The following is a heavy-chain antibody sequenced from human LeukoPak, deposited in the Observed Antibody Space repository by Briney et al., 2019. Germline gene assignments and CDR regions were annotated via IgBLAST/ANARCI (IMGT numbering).Heavy chain of an antibody. V-gene: IGHV3-33*01. CDR3: ARDPDCSSTSCYDHWFDP. J-gene: IGHJ5*02. Sequence: GGSLRLSCAASGFTVSSYGIHWVRQAPGKGLEWVAVIWYDGSNKYYADSVKGRFTISRDNSKNTLYLQMNSLRAEDTAVYYCARDPDCSSTSCYDHWFDPWGQGTLVTVSS. CDR2: IWYDGSNK. CDR1: GFTVSSYG. D-gene: IGHD2-2*01.